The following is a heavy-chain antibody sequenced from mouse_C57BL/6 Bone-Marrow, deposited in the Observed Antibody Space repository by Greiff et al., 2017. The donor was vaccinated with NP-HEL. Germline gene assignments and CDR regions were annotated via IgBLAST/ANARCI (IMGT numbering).Heavy chain of an antibody. CDR2: INPYNGGT. CDR3: ARWRNDYDGYAIDY. Sequence: EVQLQQSGPVLVKPGASVKMSCKASGYTFTDYYMNWVKQSHGKSLEWIGVINPYNGGTSYNQKFKGKATLTVDKSSSTAYMELNSLTSEDSAVYYCARWRNDYDGYAIDYWGQGTSVTVSA. CDR1: GYTFTDYY. V-gene: IGHV1-19*01. J-gene: IGHJ4*01. D-gene: IGHD2-4*01.